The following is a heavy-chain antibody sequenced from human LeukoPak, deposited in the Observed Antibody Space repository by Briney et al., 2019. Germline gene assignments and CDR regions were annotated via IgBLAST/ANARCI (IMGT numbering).Heavy chain of an antibody. V-gene: IGHV4-34*01. Sequence: PSETLSLTCAVYGGSFSGYYWSWLRQPPGKGLEWIGEINHSGSTNYNPSLKSRVTISVDTSKNQFSLKLSSVTAADTAVYYCARVERVPAARKYYFDYWGQGTLVTVSS. D-gene: IGHD2-2*01. J-gene: IGHJ4*02. CDR1: GGSFSGYY. CDR3: ARVERVPAARKYYFDY. CDR2: INHSGST.